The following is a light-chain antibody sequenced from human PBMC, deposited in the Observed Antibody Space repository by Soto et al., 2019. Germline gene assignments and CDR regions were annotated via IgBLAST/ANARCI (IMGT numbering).Light chain of an antibody. CDR1: QSINGT. Sequence: DIQMTQSPSTLSATVGGRVTITCRASQSINGTLAWYQQKPGKAPKLLIYGASSLERGVPLRFSGSGSGTEFTLTIISLQPDDFATFYCQQYDTYSRTFGQGTTVEIK. CDR2: GAS. J-gene: IGKJ1*01. V-gene: IGKV1-5*01. CDR3: QQYDTYSRT.